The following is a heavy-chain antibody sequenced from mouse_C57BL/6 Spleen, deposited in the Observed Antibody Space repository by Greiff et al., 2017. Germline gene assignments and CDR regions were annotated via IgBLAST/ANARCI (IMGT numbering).Heavy chain of an antibody. V-gene: IGHV1-47*01. CDR3: ARRGLRREDWYFDV. J-gene: IGHJ1*03. D-gene: IGHD2-4*01. Sequence: QVQLKESGAELVKPGASVKMSCKASGYTFTTYPIEWMKQNHGKSLEWIGNFHPYNDDTKYNEKFKGKATLTVEKSSSTVYLELSRLTSDDSAVYYCARRGLRREDWYFDVWGTGTTVTVSS. CDR1: GYTFTTYP. CDR2: FHPYNDDT.